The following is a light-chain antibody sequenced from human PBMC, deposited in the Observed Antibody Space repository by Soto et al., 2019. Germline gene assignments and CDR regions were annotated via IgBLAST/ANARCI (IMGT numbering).Light chain of an antibody. V-gene: IGKV4-1*01. CDR1: QSVLYSSNNKNY. CDR3: QQYYSTPRT. CDR2: WAS. Sequence: DIVMTHSPASLTVSLGEMATINCRSSQSVLYSSNNKNYLAWYQHKPGQPPKLLIYWASTRDSGVPDRFRGSGSGTDFSLTISSLQAEDVAVYYCQQYYSTPRTFGQGTKVDIK. J-gene: IGKJ1*01.